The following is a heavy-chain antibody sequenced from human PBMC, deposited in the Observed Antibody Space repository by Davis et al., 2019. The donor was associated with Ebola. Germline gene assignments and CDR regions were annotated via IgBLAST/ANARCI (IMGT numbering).Heavy chain of an antibody. J-gene: IGHJ4*02. CDR2: INHSGST. D-gene: IGHD6-19*01. Sequence: SETLSLTCAVYGGSFSGYYWSWIRQPPGKGLEWIGEINHSGSTNYNPSLKSRVTISVDTSKNQFSLKLSSVTAADTAMYYCARREVGGIAVFDYWGQGTLVTVSS. CDR1: GGSFSGYY. CDR3: ARREVGGIAVFDY. V-gene: IGHV4-34*01.